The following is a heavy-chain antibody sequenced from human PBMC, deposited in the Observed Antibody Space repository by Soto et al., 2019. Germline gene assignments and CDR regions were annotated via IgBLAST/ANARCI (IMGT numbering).Heavy chain of an antibody. Sequence: GGSLRLSCAASGFTFDDYAMHWVRQAPGKGLEWVSGISWNSGSIGYADSVKGRFTISRDNAKNSLYLQMNSLRAEDTALYYCAKDIKYGYGDNGGFDYWGQGTLVTVSS. J-gene: IGHJ4*02. CDR3: AKDIKYGYGDNGGFDY. D-gene: IGHD4-17*01. CDR2: ISWNSGSI. V-gene: IGHV3-9*01. CDR1: GFTFDDYA.